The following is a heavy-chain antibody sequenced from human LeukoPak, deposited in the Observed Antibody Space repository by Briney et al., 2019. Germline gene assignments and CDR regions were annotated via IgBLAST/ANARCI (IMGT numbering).Heavy chain of an antibody. J-gene: IGHJ5*02. V-gene: IGHV3-7*01. Sequence: GGSLRLSRAASGFTLSSQWMSGVRQAPGKGPEWVANIKEDGSQKPYVDSVKGRFTISRDNAKNSLYLQMNSLRAEDTAIYYCARAFSWGQGTLVTVSS. D-gene: IGHD3-16*01. CDR2: IKEDGSQK. CDR1: GFTLSSQW. CDR3: ARAFS.